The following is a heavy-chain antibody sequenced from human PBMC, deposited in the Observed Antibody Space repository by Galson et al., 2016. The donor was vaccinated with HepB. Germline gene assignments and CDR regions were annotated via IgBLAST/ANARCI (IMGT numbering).Heavy chain of an antibody. CDR1: GGSLRGYY. J-gene: IGHJ4*02. Sequence: SETLSLTCAVNGGSLRGYYWSWIRLPPGKGLEWIGEINYTANTGYNSSLKSRVTISRDTSNNQFSLKLNSVTAADTAVYYCARGNFELRVSDYWGQGILVTVSS. V-gene: IGHV4-34*01. CDR3: ARGNFELRVSDY. CDR2: INYTANT. D-gene: IGHD1-7*01.